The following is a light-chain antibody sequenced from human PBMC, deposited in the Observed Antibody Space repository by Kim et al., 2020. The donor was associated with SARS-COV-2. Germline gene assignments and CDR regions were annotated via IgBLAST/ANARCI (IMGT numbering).Light chain of an antibody. CDR3: QQYNNHPIT. J-gene: IGKJ5*01. Sequence: DIQLTQSPSSLSASVGDRVTITCQASQDISNYLTWYQQKPGKAPKLLIYAASTLQTGVPSRFSGSGSGTDFTFTISSLQPEDIATYYCQQYNNHPITFGQGTRLEIK. CDR1: QDISNY. V-gene: IGKV1-33*01. CDR2: AAS.